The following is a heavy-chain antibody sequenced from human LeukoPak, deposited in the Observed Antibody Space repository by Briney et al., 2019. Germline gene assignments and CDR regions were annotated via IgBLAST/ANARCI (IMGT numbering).Heavy chain of an antibody. CDR2: INPNSGGT. CDR3: ARAGYCSGGSCYRNWFDP. Sequence: ASVKVSCKASGYTFTSYYMHWVRQAPGQGLEWMGWINPNSGGTNYAQKFQGRVTMTRDTSISTAYMELSRLRSDDTAVYYCARAGYCSGGSCYRNWFDPWGQGTLVTVSS. D-gene: IGHD2-15*01. J-gene: IGHJ5*02. V-gene: IGHV1-2*02. CDR1: GYTFTSYY.